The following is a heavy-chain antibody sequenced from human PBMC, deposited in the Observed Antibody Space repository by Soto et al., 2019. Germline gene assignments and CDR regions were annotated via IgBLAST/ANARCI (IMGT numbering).Heavy chain of an antibody. Sequence: ASVKVSCKASGYAFTGYYMHWVRQAPGQGLEWMGWINPNSGGTNYAQKFQGRVTMTRDTSISTAYMELSRLRSDDTAVYYCAKDYYDSSGYYYGYWGQGTLVTVSS. J-gene: IGHJ4*02. CDR3: AKDYYDSSGYYYGY. CDR1: GYAFTGYY. D-gene: IGHD3-22*01. V-gene: IGHV1-2*02. CDR2: INPNSGGT.